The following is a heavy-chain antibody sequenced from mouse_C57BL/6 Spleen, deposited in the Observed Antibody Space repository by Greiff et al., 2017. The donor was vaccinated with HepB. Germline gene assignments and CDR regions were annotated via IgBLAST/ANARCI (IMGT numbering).Heavy chain of an antibody. J-gene: IGHJ4*01. CDR3: ARSDYYRNYGDYAMDY. Sequence: QVQLQQPGAELVKPGASVKMSCKASGYTFTSYWITWVKQRPGQGLEWIGDIYPGSGSTNYNEKFKSKATLTVDTSSSTAYMQLSSLTSEDSAVYYCARSDYYRNYGDYAMDYWGQGTSVTVSS. D-gene: IGHD2-5*01. CDR2: IYPGSGST. V-gene: IGHV1-55*01. CDR1: GYTFTSYW.